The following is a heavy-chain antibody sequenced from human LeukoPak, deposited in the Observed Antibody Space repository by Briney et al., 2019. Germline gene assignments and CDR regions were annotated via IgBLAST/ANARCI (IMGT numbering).Heavy chain of an antibody. Sequence: SETPSLTCAVYGGSFSGYYWSWIRQPPGKGLEWIGEINHSGSTNYNPSLKSRVTISVDTSKNQFSLKLSSVTAADTAVYYCARGRYRIAVAGYFQHWGQGTLVTVSS. J-gene: IGHJ1*01. CDR2: INHSGST. CDR3: ARGRYRIAVAGYFQH. V-gene: IGHV4-34*01. CDR1: GGSFSGYY. D-gene: IGHD6-19*01.